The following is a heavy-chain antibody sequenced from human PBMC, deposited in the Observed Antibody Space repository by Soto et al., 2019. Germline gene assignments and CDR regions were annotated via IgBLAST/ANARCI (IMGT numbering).Heavy chain of an antibody. J-gene: IGHJ6*02. D-gene: IGHD3-3*01. CDR3: AKLYYDFWSGKSSLGGGYYYYYGMDV. CDR1: GFTFSSYG. V-gene: IGHV3-30*18. CDR2: ISYDGSNK. Sequence: PGGSLRLSCAASGFTFSSYGMHWVRQAPGKGLEWVAVISYDGSNKYYADSVKGRFTISRDNSKNTLYLQMNSLRAEDTAVYYCAKLYYDFWSGKSSLGGGYYYYYGMDVWGQGTKVTVSS.